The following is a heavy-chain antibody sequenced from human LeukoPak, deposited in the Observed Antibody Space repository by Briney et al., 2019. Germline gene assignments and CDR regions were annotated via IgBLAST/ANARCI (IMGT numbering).Heavy chain of an antibody. CDR1: GFTFSSYG. CDR3: ARDQGCTSTDCYSLFFHY. V-gene: IGHV3-33*08. Sequence: GGSLRLSCAASGFTFSSYGMHWVRQASGKGLEWVALIWYDGSNKYYADSVKDRFTISRDNYKNTLYLQMNSLRAEDTAVYYCARDQGCTSTDCYSLFFHYWGQGTLVTVSS. J-gene: IGHJ4*02. CDR2: IWYDGSNK. D-gene: IGHD2-2*01.